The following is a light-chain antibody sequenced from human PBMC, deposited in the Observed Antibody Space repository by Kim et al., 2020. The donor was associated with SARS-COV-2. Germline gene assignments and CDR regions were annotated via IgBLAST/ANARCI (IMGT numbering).Light chain of an antibody. V-gene: IGLV3-21*04. CDR1: NMGSKS. Sequence: APGRTARVACGGNNMGSKSVHWYQQKPGPAPVVVIYYDRDRPSGIPGRYSGSNSGNTATLTINRVEAGDEADYYCQVWDSRSDHYVFGTGTKVTVL. CDR3: QVWDSRSDHYV. CDR2: YDR. J-gene: IGLJ1*01.